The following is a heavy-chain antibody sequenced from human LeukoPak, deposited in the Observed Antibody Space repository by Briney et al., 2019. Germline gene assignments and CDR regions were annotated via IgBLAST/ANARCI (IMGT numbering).Heavy chain of an antibody. V-gene: IGHV4-34*01. CDR2: INDSGST. CDR3: ARVTYYYDSSAYYHLQSGAFDI. CDR1: GGSFGGYY. J-gene: IGHJ3*02. D-gene: IGHD3-22*01. Sequence: PSETLSLTCAVYGGSFGGYYWSWIRQPPGKGLEWIGEINDSGSTNYIPSLKSRGTISVDTSKNQFSLKLSSVTAADTAVYYCARVTYYYDSSAYYHLQSGAFDIWGQGTMVTVSS.